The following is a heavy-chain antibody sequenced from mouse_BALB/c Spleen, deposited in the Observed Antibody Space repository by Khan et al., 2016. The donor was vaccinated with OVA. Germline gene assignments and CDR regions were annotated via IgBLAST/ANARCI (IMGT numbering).Heavy chain of an antibody. D-gene: IGHD1-2*01. V-gene: IGHV3-2*02. CDR2: ISDSGST. CDR1: GYSFTSGYG. CDR3: ASTARIDY. J-gene: IGHJ2*01. Sequence: EVKLLESGPGLVKPSQSLSLTCTVTGYSFTSGYGWNWIRQFPGNKLEWMGYISDSGSTNYKPSLKSRISITRDTSKNQFFMLLNTVTAEDTGTYYCASTARIDYWGQGTTLTVSS.